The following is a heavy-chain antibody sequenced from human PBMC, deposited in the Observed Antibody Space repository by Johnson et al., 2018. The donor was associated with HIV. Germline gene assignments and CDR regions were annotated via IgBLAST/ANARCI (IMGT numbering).Heavy chain of an antibody. J-gene: IGHJ3*02. CDR1: GFTVSSNY. V-gene: IGHV3-66*01. CDR3: ARVPSGTPSSI. D-gene: IGHD1-1*01. CDR2: IYSGTTI. Sequence: VQLMESGGGLVKPGGSLRLSCAASGFTVSSNYMSWVRQAPGKGLEWVSVIYSGTTIYYADSVKGRFTISRDNVKNSLYLQMNSLRAEDTAVYYCARVPSGTPSSIWGQGTKVTV.